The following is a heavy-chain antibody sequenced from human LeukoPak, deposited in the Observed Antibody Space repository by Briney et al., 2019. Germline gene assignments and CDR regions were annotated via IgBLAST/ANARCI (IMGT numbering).Heavy chain of an antibody. CDR1: GASIGSYY. J-gene: IGHJ4*02. D-gene: IGHD3-10*01. CDR3: AGWFDRLDY. CDR2: TDYSGSP. Sequence: SETLSLTCTVSGASIGSYYWTWIRQPPGKGLEWIGYTDYSGSPNYNPSLKSRVLISVDTAKKQFSLKLSSVTAADTAVYYCAGWFDRLDYWGQGTLVTVSS. V-gene: IGHV4-59*12.